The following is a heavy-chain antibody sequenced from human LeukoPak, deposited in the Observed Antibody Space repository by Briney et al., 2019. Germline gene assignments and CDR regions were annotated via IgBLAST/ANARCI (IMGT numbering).Heavy chain of an antibody. J-gene: IGHJ4*02. CDR2: INHSGST. V-gene: IGHV4-34*01. CDR1: GGSFSGYY. Sequence: SETLSLTCAVYGGSFSGYYWSWIRQPPGKGLEWIGEINHSGSTNYNPSLKSRVTISVDTSKNQFSLKLSSVTAADTAVYYCARKGLLWFGELPFLDYWGQGTLVTVSS. D-gene: IGHD3-10*01. CDR3: ARKGLLWFGELPFLDY.